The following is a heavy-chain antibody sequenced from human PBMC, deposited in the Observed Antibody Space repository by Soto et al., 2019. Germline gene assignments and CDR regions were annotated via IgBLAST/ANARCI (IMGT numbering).Heavy chain of an antibody. J-gene: IGHJ4*02. CDR3: ARSIGSGGVIGGFDY. D-gene: IGHD3-16*02. Sequence: QVQLVQSGAEMREPGSAVRVSCKASGGTFNMYAMNWVRQAPGQGLEWMAGIIPIFDTPRYSQQFQGRVTITGEESTSPAYMELTSLRDEDTAIYYCARSIGSGGVIGGFDYWGQGTLVTVAS. CDR2: IIPIFDTP. V-gene: IGHV1-69*01. CDR1: GGTFNMYA.